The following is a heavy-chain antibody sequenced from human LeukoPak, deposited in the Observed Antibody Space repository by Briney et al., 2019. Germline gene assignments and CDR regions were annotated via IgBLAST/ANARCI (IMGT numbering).Heavy chain of an antibody. CDR1: GFIFSRFW. J-gene: IGHJ4*02. V-gene: IGHV3-7*01. D-gene: IGHD4-23*01. Sequence: GGSLRLSCAASGFIFSRFWMSWVRQVPGKGLQWVAHIKEDGTEKYYLDSVKGRFTIARDDARNSLYLQMNSLRDEDTAVYYCVRAGWELDYWGQGTPVIVSS. CDR2: IKEDGTEK. CDR3: VRAGWELDY.